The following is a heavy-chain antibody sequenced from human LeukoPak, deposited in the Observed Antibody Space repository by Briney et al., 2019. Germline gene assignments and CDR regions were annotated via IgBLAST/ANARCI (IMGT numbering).Heavy chain of an antibody. J-gene: IGHJ5*02. CDR2: IYSGGST. V-gene: IGHV3-53*01. D-gene: IGHD2-2*01. CDR1: GFTVSSNY. Sequence: GGSLRPSCAASGFTVSSNYMSWVRQAPGKGLEWVSVIYSGGSTYYADSVKGRFTISRDNSKNTLYLQMNSLRAEDTAVYYCARVVPAARGWFDPWGQGTLVTVSS. CDR3: ARVVPAARGWFDP.